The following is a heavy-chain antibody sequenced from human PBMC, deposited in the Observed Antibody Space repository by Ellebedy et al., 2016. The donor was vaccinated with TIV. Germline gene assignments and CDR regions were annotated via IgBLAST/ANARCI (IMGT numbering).Heavy chain of an antibody. CDR2: IWYDGTEK. CDR1: GFTFSSFG. CDR3: AVSYRSGWEFDY. Sequence: GESLKISCAASGFTFSSFGMHWVRQAPGKGLGWVAVIWYDGTEKYYADSVKGRFTISRDNSRNTLNLQMNSLRPEDTAVYYCAVSYRSGWEFDYWGQGTLVTVSS. D-gene: IGHD6-19*01. V-gene: IGHV3-33*08. J-gene: IGHJ4*02.